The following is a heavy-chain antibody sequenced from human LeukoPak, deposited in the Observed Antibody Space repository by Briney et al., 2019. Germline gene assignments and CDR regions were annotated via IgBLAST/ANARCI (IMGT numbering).Heavy chain of an antibody. D-gene: IGHD3-3*01. J-gene: IGHJ3*02. CDR2: INPSGGST. Sequence: ASVKVSCKASGGTFSSYAISWVRQAPGQGLEWMGIINPSGGSTSYAQKFQGRVTMTRDTSTSIVYMELSSLRSDDTAVYYCARDRDDFWSGYSSGAFDIWGQGTMVTVSS. CDR1: GGTFSSYA. CDR3: ARDRDDFWSGYSSGAFDI. V-gene: IGHV1-46*01.